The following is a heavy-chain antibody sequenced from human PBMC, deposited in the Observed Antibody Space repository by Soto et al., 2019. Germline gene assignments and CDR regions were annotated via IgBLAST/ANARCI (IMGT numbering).Heavy chain of an antibody. CDR1: GYTFTGYG. J-gene: IGHJ6*02. CDR2: INPNSGGT. D-gene: IGHD6-25*01. CDR3: ARRIEAAAGRGLDV. V-gene: IGHV1-2*04. Sequence: QVQLVQSGAEVKKPGASVKVSCKASGYTFTGYGMNWVRQAPGQGLEWMGWINPNSGGTNYAQKFQGWVTMTSDTSISTAYLGLHRPSADDTGVHGCARRIEAAAGRGLDVWGQSTTVTLPS.